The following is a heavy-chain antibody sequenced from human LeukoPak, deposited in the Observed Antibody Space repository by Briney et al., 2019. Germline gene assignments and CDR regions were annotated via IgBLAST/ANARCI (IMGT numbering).Heavy chain of an antibody. V-gene: IGHV1-2*02. CDR1: AYTFTGYF. CDR3: ARDYCSTTSCFDF. Sequence: GASVKVSCKASAYTFTGYFMHWVRQAPGQGLEWMGWINPNSGDTKYAQRFQGRVTMTRDTSISTAYMELSRLRSDDTAFHYCARDYCSTTSCFDFWGQGTLVTVSS. CDR2: INPNSGDT. D-gene: IGHD2-2*01. J-gene: IGHJ4*02.